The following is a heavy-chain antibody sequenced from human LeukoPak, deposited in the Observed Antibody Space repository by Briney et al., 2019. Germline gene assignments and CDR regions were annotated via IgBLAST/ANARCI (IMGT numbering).Heavy chain of an antibody. J-gene: IGHJ6*02. CDR1: GFTFSNYA. V-gene: IGHV3-23*01. CDR2: ISNTGSDT. D-gene: IGHD3-10*01. Sequence: GGSLRLSCAASGFTFSNYAMGWVRQAPGKGLEWVSTISNTGSDTYYADSVKGRFTISRDNSENTLYLQMNNLRAEDTAIHYCAKVPYSDYGSGRPPFMDVWGQGTTVAVSS. CDR3: AKVPYSDYGSGRPPFMDV.